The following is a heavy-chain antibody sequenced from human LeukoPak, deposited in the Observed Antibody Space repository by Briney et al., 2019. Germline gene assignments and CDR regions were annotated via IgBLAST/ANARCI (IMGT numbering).Heavy chain of an antibody. V-gene: IGHV4-59*12. CDR1: GGSIRSYF. Sequence: ASETLSLTCTVSGGSIRSYFWSWIRQPPGRGLEWIGNIYFSGNTNYNPSLKSRVTMSVDTSKNQFSLKLSSVTAADTAVYYCASSNYYDSSGYYTFDYWGQGTLVTVSS. J-gene: IGHJ4*02. CDR3: ASSNYYDSSGYYTFDY. D-gene: IGHD3-22*01. CDR2: IYFSGNT.